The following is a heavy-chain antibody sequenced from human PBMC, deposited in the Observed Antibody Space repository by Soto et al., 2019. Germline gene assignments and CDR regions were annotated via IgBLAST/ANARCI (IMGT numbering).Heavy chain of an antibody. D-gene: IGHD1-1*01. CDR2: ISRSSDSI. V-gene: IGHV3-21*01. J-gene: IGHJ3*01. CDR3: AIRFTGAFDV. CDR1: EFTFSTFS. Sequence: VQLVESGGGLVKPGGSLRLSCVASEFTFSTFSMNWIRQAPGKGLEWVASISRSSDSIYYADSVKGRFTISRDNAKQSLYLQMDNLRADATAGFYFAIRFTGAFDVWGLGTMVTVSS.